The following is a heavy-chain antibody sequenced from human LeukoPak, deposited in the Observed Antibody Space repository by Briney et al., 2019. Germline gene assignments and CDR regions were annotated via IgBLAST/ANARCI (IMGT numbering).Heavy chain of an antibody. D-gene: IGHD6-13*01. CDR3: AAGTAADF. CDR1: GIPFSDYY. Sequence: PGGSPRLSCVVSGIPFSDYYMNWIRQAPGKGLEWISYISSSSSYTDYADSVKGRFTISRDNAKSALYLHLNSLRLEDTAVYYCAAGTAADFWGQGTLVTVSS. V-gene: IGHV3-11*03. J-gene: IGHJ4*02. CDR2: ISSSSSYT.